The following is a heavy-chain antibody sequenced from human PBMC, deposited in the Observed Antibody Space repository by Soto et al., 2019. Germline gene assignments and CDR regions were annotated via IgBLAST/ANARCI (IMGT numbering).Heavy chain of an antibody. CDR1: GFTFSSYG. Sequence: PGGSLRLSCAASGFTFSSYGMHWVRQAPGKGLEWVAVIWYDGSNKYYADSVKGRFTISRDNSKNTLYLQMNSLRAEDTAVYYCVRDGDGTTIFDYCGQGTLVTVSS. D-gene: IGHD1-1*01. V-gene: IGHV3-33*01. J-gene: IGHJ4*02. CDR3: VRDGDGTTIFDY. CDR2: IWYDGSNK.